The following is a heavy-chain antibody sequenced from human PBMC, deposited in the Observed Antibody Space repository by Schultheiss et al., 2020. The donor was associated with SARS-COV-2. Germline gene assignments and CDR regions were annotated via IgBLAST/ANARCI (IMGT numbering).Heavy chain of an antibody. J-gene: IGHJ4*02. CDR2: IYYSGST. D-gene: IGHD2-15*01. V-gene: IGHV4-61*05. CDR3: ARGAPFQVVIGYFDY. CDR1: GGSISSSSYY. Sequence: SQTLSLTCAVYGGSISSSSYYWGWIRQPPGKGLEWIGYIYYSGSTNYNPSLKSRVTITVDTSKNQFSLKLSSVTAADTAVYYCARGAPFQVVIGYFDYWGQGSQVTVSS.